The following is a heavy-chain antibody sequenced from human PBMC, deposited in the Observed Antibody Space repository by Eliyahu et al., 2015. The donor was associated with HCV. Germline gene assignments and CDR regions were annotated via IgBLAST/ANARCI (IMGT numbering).Heavy chain of an antibody. CDR3: ARGGYSKVDAFDI. D-gene: IGHD4-11*01. CDR1: GXXISGSF. J-gene: IGHJ3*02. CDR2: IYSSGST. V-gene: IGHV4-59*01. Sequence: QVQLQESGPGLVKPSEILSLTCAASGXXISGSFWSWIRQPPGKGLEWIGYIYSSGSTTYNPSLESRLTISVDTSKNHLFLKLRSVTAADTAVYFCARGGYSKVDAFDIWGQGTMVTVSS.